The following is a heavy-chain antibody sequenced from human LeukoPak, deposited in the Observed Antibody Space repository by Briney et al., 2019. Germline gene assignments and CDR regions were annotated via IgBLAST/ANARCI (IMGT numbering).Heavy chain of an antibody. V-gene: IGHV1-8*01. CDR2: MNPNNSDI. J-gene: IGHJ4*02. CDR3: VRVPPGTTTYAY. D-gene: IGHD1-14*01. Sequence: GASVKVSCKASGYTSTSYHINWVRQATGQGLEWVGWMNPNNSDIGYAQKFQGRVTMTRNTSIGTAYMELSSLRSEDTAIYYCVRVPPGTTTYAYWGQGTLVTVSS. CDR1: GYTSTSYH.